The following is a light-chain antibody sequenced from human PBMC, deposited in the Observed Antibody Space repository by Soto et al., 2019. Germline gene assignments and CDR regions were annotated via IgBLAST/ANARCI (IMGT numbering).Light chain of an antibody. J-gene: IGKJ1*01. Sequence: DIQMTQSPSNLSASVGDRVTITCRASQSISSWLAWYQQKPGKAPKLLIYKASSLESGVPSRFSGSGSGTEFTLTISSLQPDDFATYYCQQYNYFWTFGQGTKV. CDR1: QSISSW. CDR2: KAS. CDR3: QQYNYFWT. V-gene: IGKV1-5*03.